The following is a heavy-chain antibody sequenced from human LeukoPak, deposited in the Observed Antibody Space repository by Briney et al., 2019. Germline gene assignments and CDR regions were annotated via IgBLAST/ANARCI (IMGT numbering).Heavy chain of an antibody. CDR1: GITFRRYT. D-gene: IGHD1-1*01. Sequence: PGGSLRLSCAASGITFRRYTIYWVRQAPGKGLEYVSAISSNGGSTYYANSVKGRFTISRDNSKNTLYLQMGSLRGEDMAVYYCAREVNWRFDYWGQGTLVTVSS. J-gene: IGHJ4*02. CDR3: AREVNWRFDY. CDR2: ISSNGGST. V-gene: IGHV3-64*01.